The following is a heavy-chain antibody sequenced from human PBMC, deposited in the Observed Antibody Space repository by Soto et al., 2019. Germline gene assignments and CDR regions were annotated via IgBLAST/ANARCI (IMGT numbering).Heavy chain of an antibody. Sequence: GGSLRLSCAASGFTFSSYGMHWVRQAPGKGLEWVAVIWYDGSNKYYADSVKGRFTISRDNSKNTLYLQMTSLRAEDTAVYYCASSSSGWPAFDIWGQGTMVTVSS. V-gene: IGHV3-33*01. J-gene: IGHJ3*02. CDR1: GFTFSSYG. CDR2: IWYDGSNK. CDR3: ASSSSGWPAFDI. D-gene: IGHD6-19*01.